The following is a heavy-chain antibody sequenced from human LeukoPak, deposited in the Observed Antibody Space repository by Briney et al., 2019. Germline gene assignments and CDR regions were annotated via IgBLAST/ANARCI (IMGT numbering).Heavy chain of an antibody. CDR2: ISGIGDNT. CDR3: ARWRQWLDNWFDP. D-gene: IGHD6-19*01. CDR1: GFTFTNYA. J-gene: IGHJ5*02. Sequence: PGGSLRLSCAASGFTFTNYAMSWVRQVPAKGLEWVSAISGIGDNTYYADSVKGRFTISRDNSKNTLYLQMNSLRADDTAVYYCARWRQWLDNWFDPWGQGTLVTVSS. V-gene: IGHV3-23*01.